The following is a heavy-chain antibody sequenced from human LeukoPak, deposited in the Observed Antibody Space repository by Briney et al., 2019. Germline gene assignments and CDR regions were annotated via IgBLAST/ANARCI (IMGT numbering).Heavy chain of an antibody. CDR3: ARDLSSSGWSFDY. V-gene: IGHV3-74*01. CDR2: INSDGRIT. D-gene: IGHD6-19*01. CDR1: GLTFSNYL. J-gene: IGHJ4*02. Sequence: GESLSLSCSASGLTFSNYLMHWVRPAPGEGLVWVSRINSDGRITNYADSVKGRLPISIDTAKNTLFLQMYSLRAEAVCVYYCARDLSSSGWSFDYWGQGTLVTVSS.